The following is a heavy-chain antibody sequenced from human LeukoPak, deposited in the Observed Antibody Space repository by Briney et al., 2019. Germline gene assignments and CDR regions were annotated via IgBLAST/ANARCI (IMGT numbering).Heavy chain of an antibody. CDR1: GGTFSSYA. CDR3: ARGSIAARVSFDY. V-gene: IGHV1-69*13. Sequence: GASVKASCKASGGTFSSYAISWVRQAPGQGLEWMGGIIPIFGTANYAQKFQGRVTITADESTSTAYMELSSLRSEDTAVYYCARGSIAARVSFDYWGQGTLVTVSS. J-gene: IGHJ4*02. D-gene: IGHD6-6*01. CDR2: IIPIFGTA.